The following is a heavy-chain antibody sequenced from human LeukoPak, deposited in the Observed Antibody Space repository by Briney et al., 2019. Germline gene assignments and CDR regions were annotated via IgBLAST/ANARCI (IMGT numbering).Heavy chain of an antibody. V-gene: IGHV3-48*03. CDR2: ISSSGSTR. CDR1: GFTFSSYE. J-gene: IGHJ4*02. Sequence: PGGSLRLSCAASGFTFSSYEMNWVRQAPGKGLEWVSYISSSGSTRYYADSVKGRFTISRDNAKSSLYLQMNSLRAEDTAIYYCARGRDGYKRGRGFDYWGQGTLVTVSS. CDR3: ARGRDGYKRGRGFDY. D-gene: IGHD5-24*01.